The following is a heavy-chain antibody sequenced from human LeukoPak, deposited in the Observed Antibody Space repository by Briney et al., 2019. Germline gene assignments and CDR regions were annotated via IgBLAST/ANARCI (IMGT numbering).Heavy chain of an antibody. J-gene: IGHJ5*02. CDR3: ASSVLLWFGEFSPGGSNWFDP. D-gene: IGHD3-10*01. CDR2: IYYSGST. V-gene: IGHV4-59*12. CDR1: GGSISSYY. Sequence: PSETLSLTCTVSGGSISSYYWSWIRQPPGKGLEWIGYIYYSGSTNYNPSLKSRVTISVDTSKNQFSLKLSSVTAADTAVYYCASSVLLWFGEFSPGGSNWFDPWGQGTLVTVSS.